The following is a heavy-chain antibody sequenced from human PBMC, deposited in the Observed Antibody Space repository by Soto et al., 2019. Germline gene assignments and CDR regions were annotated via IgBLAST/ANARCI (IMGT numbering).Heavy chain of an antibody. CDR2: ISSSSNTI. CDR3: ARERGSGWTFDY. Sequence: GGSLRLSCAVSGFTFNYSWMHWVRQAPGKGLQWISYISSSSNTIYYADSVKGRFTISRDYAKNSLYLQMHSLRAEDTAVYYCARERGSGWTFDYWGQGTLVTVSS. D-gene: IGHD6-19*01. V-gene: IGHV3-48*01. J-gene: IGHJ4*02. CDR1: GFTFNYSW.